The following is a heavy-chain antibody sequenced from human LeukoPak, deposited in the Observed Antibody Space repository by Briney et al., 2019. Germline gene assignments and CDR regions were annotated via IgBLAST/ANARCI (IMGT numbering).Heavy chain of an antibody. Sequence: GGSLRLSCAVSGFTFSGYAMSWVRQAPGRGLEWGSYISSSSSTIYYADSVKGRFTISRDNAKNSLYLQMNSLRAEDTAVYYCARDRALGYYGSGSYPDAVDIWGQGTMVTASS. D-gene: IGHD3-10*01. CDR3: ARDRALGYYGSGSYPDAVDI. CDR1: GFTFSGYA. CDR2: ISSSSSTI. V-gene: IGHV3-48*04. J-gene: IGHJ3*02.